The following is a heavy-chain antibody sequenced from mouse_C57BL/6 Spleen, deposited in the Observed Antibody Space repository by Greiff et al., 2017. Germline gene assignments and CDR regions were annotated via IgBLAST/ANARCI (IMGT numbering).Heavy chain of an antibody. J-gene: IGHJ2*01. V-gene: IGHV5-9-1*02. Sequence: LQQSGEGLVKPGGSLKLSCAASGFTFSSYAMSWVRQTPEKRLEWVAYISSGGDYIYYADTVKGRFTISRDNARNTLYLQMSSLKSEDTAMYYCTREETEGFDYWGQGTTLTVSS. CDR1: GFTFSSYA. CDR3: TREETEGFDY. CDR2: ISSGGDYI.